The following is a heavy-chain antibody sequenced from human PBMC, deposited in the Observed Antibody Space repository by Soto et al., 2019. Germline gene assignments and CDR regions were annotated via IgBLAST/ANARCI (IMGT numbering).Heavy chain of an antibody. J-gene: IGHJ3*02. Sequence: QLHLVQSGAVVKKPGASVTVSCSASGYPVTAYYMHWVRQAPGRGLEWMGGIHPATGAAKYTQIFQGMVTMTRDTSTSTVFLELSGLTSEDTAVFYCARGGGVGVAGSAAFDMWGQGTLVTVSS. CDR3: ARGGGVGVAGSAAFDM. CDR2: IHPATGAA. D-gene: IGHD3-3*01. V-gene: IGHV1-2*02. CDR1: GYPVTAYY.